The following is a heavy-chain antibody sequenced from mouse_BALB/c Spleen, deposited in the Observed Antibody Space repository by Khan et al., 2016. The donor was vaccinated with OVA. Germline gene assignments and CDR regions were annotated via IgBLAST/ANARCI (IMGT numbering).Heavy chain of an antibody. CDR1: GFIFSSYG. J-gene: IGHJ4*01. CDR2: ISSGGTYT. V-gene: IGHV5-6*01. D-gene: IGHD1-2*01. Sequence: EVELVESGGDLVNPGGSLKLSCAASGFIFSSYGMSWVRQTPDKRLEWVATISSGGTYTYYPDSVKGRFTISRDNAKNTLSLQMSSLKSEDTAMYYCTRFITTTTEDYYAMDYWGQGTSVTVSS. CDR3: TRFITTTTEDYYAMDY.